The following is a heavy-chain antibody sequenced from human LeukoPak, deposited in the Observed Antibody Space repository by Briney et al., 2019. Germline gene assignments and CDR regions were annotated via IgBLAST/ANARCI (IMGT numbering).Heavy chain of an antibody. CDR1: GFTFSSYS. Sequence: GGSLRLSCAASGFTFSSYSMNWVRQAPGKGLEWVSSISSSSSYIYYADSVKGRFTISRDNAKNSLYLQMNSLRGEDTAVYYCARDPILPGATGGADYWGQGTLVTVSS. J-gene: IGHJ4*02. V-gene: IGHV3-21*01. D-gene: IGHD1-26*01. CDR2: ISSSSSYI. CDR3: ARDPILPGATGGADY.